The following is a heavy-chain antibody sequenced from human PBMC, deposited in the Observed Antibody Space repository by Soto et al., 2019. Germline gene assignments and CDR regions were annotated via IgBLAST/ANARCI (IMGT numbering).Heavy chain of an antibody. CDR2: INAGNGNT. Sequence: ASVKVSCKASGYTFTSYAMHWVRQAPGQRLERMGWINAGNGNTKYSQKFQGRVTITRDTSASTAYMELSSLRSEDTAVYYCARSGGGSALGAYGSGSYDYYYGMDVWGQGTTVTVSS. CDR3: ARSGGGSALGAYGSGSYDYYYGMDV. D-gene: IGHD3-10*01. J-gene: IGHJ6*02. V-gene: IGHV1-3*01. CDR1: GYTFTSYA.